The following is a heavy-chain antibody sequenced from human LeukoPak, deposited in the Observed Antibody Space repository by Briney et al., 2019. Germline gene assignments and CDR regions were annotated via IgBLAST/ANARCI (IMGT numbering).Heavy chain of an antibody. CDR2: INAGNGNT. CDR1: GYTFTNYT. Sequence: ASVKVSCKASGYTFTNYTIHWVRQAPGQRLEWMGWINAGNGNTKYSQKFQGRVTITRDTSASTAYMELSSLRFEETAVYYCARDRAYSSSWSFDYWGQGTLVTVSS. V-gene: IGHV1-3*01. J-gene: IGHJ4*02. D-gene: IGHD6-13*01. CDR3: ARDRAYSSSWSFDY.